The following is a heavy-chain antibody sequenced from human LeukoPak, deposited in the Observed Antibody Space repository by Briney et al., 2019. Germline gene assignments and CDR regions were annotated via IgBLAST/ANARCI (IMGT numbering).Heavy chain of an antibody. Sequence: GGSLRLSCAASGFNFIDYTMNWVRQAPGNGLEWVSSITSTGRYIFYADSLKGRFTISRDNAKKSLYLQMNSLRAEDTAVYYCARLRNVGGNPHPFNVWGQGTTVTVSS. CDR2: ITSTGRYI. V-gene: IGHV3-21*01. CDR1: GFNFIDYT. CDR3: ARLRNVGGNPHPFNV. J-gene: IGHJ3*01. D-gene: IGHD4-23*01.